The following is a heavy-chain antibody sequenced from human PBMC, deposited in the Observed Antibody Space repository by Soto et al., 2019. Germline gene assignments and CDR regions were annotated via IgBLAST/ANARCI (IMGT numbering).Heavy chain of an antibody. V-gene: IGHV1-2*04. CDR1: GYTFTGYY. CDR2: INPNSGAT. J-gene: IGHJ3*02. D-gene: IGHD3-22*01. CDR3: ATIHSYYYDTSGPDAFDI. Sequence: ASVKVSCKASGYTFTGYYMHWVRQAPGQGLEWMGWINPNSGATNYAQKFQGWVTMTRDTSISTAYMELSRLRSDDTAVYYCATIHSYYYDTSGPDAFDIWGQGTMVTVSS.